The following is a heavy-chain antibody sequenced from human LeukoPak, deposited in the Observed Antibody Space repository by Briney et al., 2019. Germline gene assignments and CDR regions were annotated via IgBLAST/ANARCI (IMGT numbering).Heavy chain of an antibody. CDR3: ARSPYGSGSYRFDY. CDR1: GFTFSSYA. D-gene: IGHD3-10*01. J-gene: IGHJ4*02. V-gene: IGHV3-30*04. CDR2: ISYDGSNK. Sequence: PGGSRRLSCAASGFTFSSYAMHWVRQAPGKGLEWVAVISYDGSNKYYADSVKGRFTISRDNSKNTLYLQMNSLRAEDTAVYYCARSPYGSGSYRFDYWGQETLVAVSS.